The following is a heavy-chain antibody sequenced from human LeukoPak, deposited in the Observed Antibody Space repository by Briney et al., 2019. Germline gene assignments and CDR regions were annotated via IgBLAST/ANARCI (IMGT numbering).Heavy chain of an antibody. CDR3: ASSPEGTVTTPFDY. CDR2: IYSGGST. V-gene: IGHV3-66*01. CDR1: GFTVSSNY. Sequence: GGSLRLSCAASGFTVSSNYMSWVRQASGKGLEWVSVIYSGGSTYYADSVKGRFTISRDNSKNTLYLQMNSLRAEDTAVYYCASSPEGTVTTPFDYWGQGTLVTVSS. D-gene: IGHD4-17*01. J-gene: IGHJ4*02.